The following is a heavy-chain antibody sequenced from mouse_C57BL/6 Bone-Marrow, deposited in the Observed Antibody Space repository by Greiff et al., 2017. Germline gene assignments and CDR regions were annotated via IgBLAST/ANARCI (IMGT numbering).Heavy chain of an antibody. J-gene: IGHJ3*01. CDR1: GYTFTDYE. CDR3: TREGGYYGSKPP. V-gene: IGHV1-15*01. Sequence: VQLQQSGAELVRPGASVTLSCKASGYTFTDYEMHWVKQTPVHGLEWIGAIDPETGGTAYNQKFKGKAILTADKSSSTAYMELRSLTSEDSAVYYCTREGGYYGSKPPWGQGTLVTVSA. D-gene: IGHD1-1*01. CDR2: IDPETGGT.